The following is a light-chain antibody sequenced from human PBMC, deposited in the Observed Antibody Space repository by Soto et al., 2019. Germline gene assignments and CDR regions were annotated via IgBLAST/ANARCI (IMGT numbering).Light chain of an antibody. CDR2: DAS. J-gene: IGKJ4*01. V-gene: IGKV3-15*01. CDR1: QSVSSS. Sequence: EIVMTQSPATLSVSPGDRATLSCRASQSVSSSLAWYQQIPGQAPRLLIYDASTRATGIPARFGGSGSGTEFTLTISSLQSEDFAVYYWQQYNNWPPLTFGGGTKVEL. CDR3: QQYNNWPPLT.